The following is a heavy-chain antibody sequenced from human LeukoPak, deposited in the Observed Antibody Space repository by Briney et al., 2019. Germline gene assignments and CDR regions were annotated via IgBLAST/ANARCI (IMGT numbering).Heavy chain of an antibody. D-gene: IGHD3-10*01. V-gene: IGHV3-30*18. CDR1: GFTFSSYG. J-gene: IGHJ4*02. CDR3: AKDHYYYGSGIYFMHYFDY. CDR2: ISYDGGNK. Sequence: PGKSLRLSCAASGFTFSSYGMHWVRQAPGKGLEWVAVISYDGGNKYYADSVKGRFTISRENSKNTLHLQMNSLRTEDTAVYYCAKDHYYYGSGIYFMHYFDYWGQGTLVTVSS.